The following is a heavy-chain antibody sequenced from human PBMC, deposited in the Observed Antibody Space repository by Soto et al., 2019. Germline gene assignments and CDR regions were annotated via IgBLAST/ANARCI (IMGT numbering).Heavy chain of an antibody. J-gene: IGHJ4*02. Sequence: ASVKVSCKASGYTFTAYYIHWVRQAPGQGLEWMGWVNPYNGGTNFAQKFQGRVTMTSDTSTTTAYMELSRLRSDGTAVYYCARVRSSGWYLMSQWGQGTLVTVSS. CDR3: ARVRSSGWYLMSQ. CDR2: VNPYNGGT. D-gene: IGHD6-19*01. CDR1: GYTFTAYY. V-gene: IGHV1-2*02.